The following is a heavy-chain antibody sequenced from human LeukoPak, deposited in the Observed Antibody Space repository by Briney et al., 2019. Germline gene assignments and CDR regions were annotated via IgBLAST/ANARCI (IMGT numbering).Heavy chain of an antibody. V-gene: IGHV4-30-2*01. Sequence: SETLSLTCTVSGGSISSGGYYWSWIRQPPGKGLEWIGYIYHSGSTYYNPSLKSRVTISVDRSENQFSLKLSSVTAADTAVYYCASCGGGNSDAFDIWGQGTMVTVSS. D-gene: IGHD4-23*01. CDR2: IYHSGST. CDR3: ASCGGGNSDAFDI. J-gene: IGHJ3*02. CDR1: GGSISSGGYY.